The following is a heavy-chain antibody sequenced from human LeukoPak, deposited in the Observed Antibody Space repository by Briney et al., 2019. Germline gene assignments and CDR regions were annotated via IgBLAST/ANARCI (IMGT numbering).Heavy chain of an antibody. Sequence: SETLSLTCTVSGGSISSGSYYWSWIRQPAGKGLEWIGRIYTSGSTNYNPSLKSRVTISVDTSKNQSSLKLSSVTAADTAVYYCARGVVIAPQTFDYWGQGTLVTVSS. CDR3: ARGVVIAPQTFDY. CDR1: GGSISSGSYY. CDR2: IYTSGST. V-gene: IGHV4-61*02. J-gene: IGHJ4*02. D-gene: IGHD2-21*01.